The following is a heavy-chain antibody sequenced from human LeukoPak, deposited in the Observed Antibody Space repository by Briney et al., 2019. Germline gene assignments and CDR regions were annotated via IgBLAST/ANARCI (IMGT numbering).Heavy chain of an antibody. V-gene: IGHV4-59*08. J-gene: IGHJ3*02. D-gene: IGHD3-10*01. CDR3: ARSAQGSYGI. Sequence: SETLSLTCTVSGGSISSFYWSWIRQPPGKGLEWIGYIYYSGSTNYNPSLKSRDTISVDTSKSQFSLKLSSVTAADTAVYYCARSAQGSYGIWGQGTMVTVSS. CDR2: IYYSGST. CDR1: GGSISSFY.